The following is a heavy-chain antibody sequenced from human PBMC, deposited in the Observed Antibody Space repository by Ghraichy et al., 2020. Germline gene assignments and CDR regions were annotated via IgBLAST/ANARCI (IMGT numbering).Heavy chain of an antibody. Sequence: GGSLRLSCAASGFTFSSYGMHWVRQAPGKGLEWVAVIWYDGSNKYYADSVKGQFTISRDNSKNTLYLQMNSLRAEDTAVYYCAPDIVAHDYWGQGTLVTVSS. CDR2: IWYDGSNK. CDR1: GFTFSSYG. J-gene: IGHJ4*02. CDR3: APDIVAHDY. D-gene: IGHD5-12*01. V-gene: IGHV3-33*01.